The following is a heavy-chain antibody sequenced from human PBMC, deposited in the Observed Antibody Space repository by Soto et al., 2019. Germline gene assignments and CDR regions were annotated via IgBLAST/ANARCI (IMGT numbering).Heavy chain of an antibody. V-gene: IGHV4-39*07. Sequence: SETLSLTCTVSGGSISSSSYYWGWIRQPPGKGLEWIGSIYYSGSTYYNPSLKSRVTISVDTSKNQFSLKLSSVTAADTAVYYCARDRSGWYYFDYWGQGTLVTVSS. CDR1: GGSISSSSYY. CDR3: ARDRSGWYYFDY. CDR2: IYYSGST. D-gene: IGHD6-19*01. J-gene: IGHJ4*02.